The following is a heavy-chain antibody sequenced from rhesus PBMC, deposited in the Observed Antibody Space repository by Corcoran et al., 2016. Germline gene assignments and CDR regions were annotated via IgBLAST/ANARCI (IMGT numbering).Heavy chain of an antibody. CDR1: GGSISDDYY. J-gene: IGHJ5-1*01. CDR3: ASQHWRRRFDV. Sequence: QVQLQESGPGLEKPSETLSLTCAVSGGSISDDYYWYWIRQPPGKGLQWIANFPGRRGTTNYTPSLKGRVIISTDISTNHFSLKVNSVTAADTAVYYCASQHWRRRFDVWGPGMLVTVSS. CDR2: FPGRRGTT. V-gene: IGHV4-165*02. D-gene: IGHD2-33*01.